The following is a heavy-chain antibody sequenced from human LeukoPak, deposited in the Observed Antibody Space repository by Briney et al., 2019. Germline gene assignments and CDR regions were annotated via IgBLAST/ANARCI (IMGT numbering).Heavy chain of an antibody. V-gene: IGHV3-53*01. CDR1: GFTVSSNY. J-gene: IGHJ4*02. Sequence: GGSLRLSCAASGFTVSSNYMSWVRPAPGKGLEWVSVIYSGGSTYYADSVKGRFTISRDKSKNTLYLQMNSLRAEDTAVYYCARDGTNYYDSSGYTIFDYWGQGTLVTVSS. CDR2: IYSGGST. CDR3: ARDGTNYYDSSGYTIFDY. D-gene: IGHD3-22*01.